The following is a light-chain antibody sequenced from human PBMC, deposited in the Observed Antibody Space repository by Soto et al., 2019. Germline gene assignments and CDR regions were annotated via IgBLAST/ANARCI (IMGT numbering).Light chain of an antibody. CDR3: ASWDDSLSETV. CDR1: NFNVKNNY. V-gene: IGLV1-47*01. Sequence: QSVLTQPPSLSGTPGQRVPISCSGSNFNVKNNYVYWYQQFAGTATKLLIYSNNRRPSGVPDRFSGSKSGSSASLAISGLRPEDEADYYCASWDDSLSETVFGGGTQLTVL. CDR2: SNN. J-gene: IGLJ7*01.